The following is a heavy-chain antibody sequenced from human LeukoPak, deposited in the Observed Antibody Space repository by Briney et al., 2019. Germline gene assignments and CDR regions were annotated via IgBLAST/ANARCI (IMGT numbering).Heavy chain of an antibody. J-gene: IGHJ4*02. V-gene: IGHV4-39*07. D-gene: IGHD3-10*01. CDR3: ARGIIWFGGLYYFDY. CDR1: GGSISSSSYY. CDR2: IYYSGST. Sequence: PSETLSLTCTVSGGSISSSSYYWGWIRQPPGTGLEWIGSIYYSGSTYYNPSLKSRVTISVDTSKNQFSLKLSSVTAADTAVYYCARGIIWFGGLYYFDYWGQGTLVTVSS.